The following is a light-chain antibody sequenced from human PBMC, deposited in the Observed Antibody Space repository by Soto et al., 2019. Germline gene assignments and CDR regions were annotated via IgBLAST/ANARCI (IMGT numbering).Light chain of an antibody. Sequence: DIVMIQTPLSLSVTPGQPAPISCKSSQTLLRSDGQHYMYWYLQKPGQPPQLLISEVSNRISGVPEKFSGRGSGTDATLEISRVEGEDVGVYYCLQTIRLPYTFGQGTKLGIK. CDR1: QTLLRSDGQHY. CDR3: LQTIRLPYT. J-gene: IGKJ2*01. V-gene: IGKV2D-29*01. CDR2: EVS.